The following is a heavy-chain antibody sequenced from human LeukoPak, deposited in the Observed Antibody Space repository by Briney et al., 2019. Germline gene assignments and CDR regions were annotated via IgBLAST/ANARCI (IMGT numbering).Heavy chain of an antibody. V-gene: IGHV3-48*01. CDR1: GFTFTSKW. J-gene: IGHJ4*02. CDR3: ARDPPGGYCSGGRCQPYGY. Sequence: SGGSLRLSCAASGFTFTSKWMSWVRQAPGKGLEWVSYISGSSSTIYYADSVKGRFTISRDNAKNSLYLQMNSLRAEDTAVYYCARDPPGGYCSGGRCQPYGYWGQGTLVTVSS. D-gene: IGHD2-15*01. CDR2: ISGSSSTI.